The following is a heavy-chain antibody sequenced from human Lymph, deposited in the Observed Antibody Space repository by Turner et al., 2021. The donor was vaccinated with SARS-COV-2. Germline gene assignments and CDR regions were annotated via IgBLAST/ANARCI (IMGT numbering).Heavy chain of an antibody. CDR3: AKDLSAGDYYYYYGMDV. CDR1: GFTFSGYG. J-gene: IGHJ6*02. D-gene: IGHD3-10*01. Sequence: QVQLVESGGGVVQPGRSLRLPCAASGFTFSGYGMHWVRQAPGKGLEWVAVISYDGNNEHCADSVKGRFTISRDNSKNTLYLQMNRLRPDDTAVYYCAKDLSAGDYYYYYGMDVWGQGTTVTVSS. CDR2: ISYDGNNE. V-gene: IGHV3-30*18.